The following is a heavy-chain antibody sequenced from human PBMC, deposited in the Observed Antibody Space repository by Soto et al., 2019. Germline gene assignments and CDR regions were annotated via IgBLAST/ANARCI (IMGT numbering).Heavy chain of an antibody. Sequence: QVQLVQSGAEVKKPGSSVKVSCKASGGTFSSYAISWVRQAPGQGLEWMGGIIPIFGTANYAQKFQGRVTITADESTSTAYMELSSLRSEDTAVYYCATRPIAAAGTRSEREIDYWGQGTLVTVSS. CDR1: GGTFSSYA. CDR3: ATRPIAAAGTRSEREIDY. D-gene: IGHD6-13*01. V-gene: IGHV1-69*01. CDR2: IIPIFGTA. J-gene: IGHJ4*02.